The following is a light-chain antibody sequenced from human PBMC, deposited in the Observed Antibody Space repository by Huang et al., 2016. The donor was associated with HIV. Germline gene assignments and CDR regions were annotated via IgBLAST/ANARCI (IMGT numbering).Light chain of an antibody. CDR1: QDIGNY. J-gene: IGKJ2*01. CDR2: AAS. Sequence: DIQMTQSPSSLPTSVGDRVTITCRASQDIGNYLAWYQQKPGKVPKLLIYAASTLQSGVPSRFRGSGSGTDFTLTISSLQPEDVATYYCQKYNGAPYTFGQGTKLDI. V-gene: IGKV1-27*01. CDR3: QKYNGAPYT.